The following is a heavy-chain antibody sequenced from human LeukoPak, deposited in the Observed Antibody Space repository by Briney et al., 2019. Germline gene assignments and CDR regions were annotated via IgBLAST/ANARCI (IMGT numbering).Heavy chain of an antibody. D-gene: IGHD2-15*01. Sequence: SETLSLTCAVSGYSISSGYYWGRIRQPPGKGLEWIGSIYHSGSTYYNPSLKSRVTISVDTSKNQFSLKLSSVTAADTAVYYCARLRGCSGGSCYIWFDPWGQGTLVTVSS. CDR1: GYSISSGYY. J-gene: IGHJ5*02. V-gene: IGHV4-38-2*01. CDR2: IYHSGST. CDR3: ARLRGCSGGSCYIWFDP.